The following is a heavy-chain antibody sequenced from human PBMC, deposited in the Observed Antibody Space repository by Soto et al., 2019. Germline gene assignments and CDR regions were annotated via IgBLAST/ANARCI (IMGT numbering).Heavy chain of an antibody. CDR2: ISYDERTK. Sequence: QVQLVESGGGLVQPGRSLRLSCAASGFTFSFYGMHWVRQAPGKGLEWLAVISYDERTKFYADSVKGRFTISRDNSENTVSLQMNSLITEDTAVYYCAKGGSSYSDPLDDLGQGALVTGSS. V-gene: IGHV3-30*18. J-gene: IGHJ4*02. CDR3: AKGGSSYSDPLDD. CDR1: GFTFSFYG. D-gene: IGHD2-15*01.